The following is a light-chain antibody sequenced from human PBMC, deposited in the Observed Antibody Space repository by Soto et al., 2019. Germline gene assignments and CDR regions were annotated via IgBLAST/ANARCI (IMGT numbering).Light chain of an antibody. CDR1: SSDVGGYNY. V-gene: IGLV2-14*01. Sequence: QSALTQPASMSGSPGQSITISRTGTSSDVGGYNYVSWYQQHPGKAPKLMIYDVSNRPSGVSNRFSGSKSGNTASLTISGLQAEDEADYYCSSYTSSSTLVFGTGTKLTVL. J-gene: IGLJ1*01. CDR3: SSYTSSSTLV. CDR2: DVS.